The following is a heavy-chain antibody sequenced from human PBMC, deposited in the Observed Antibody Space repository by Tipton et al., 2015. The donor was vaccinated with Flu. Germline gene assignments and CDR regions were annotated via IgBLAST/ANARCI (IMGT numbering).Heavy chain of an antibody. D-gene: IGHD1-26*01. CDR2: ISGSGGST. CDR1: GFTFSSYA. Sequence: SLRLSCVASGFTFSSYAMSWVRQVPGKGLERVSVISGSGGSTYYADSVKGRFTISRDNSKTTLYLQMNSLRVEDTAVYYCARDRVVGAAAGYYYSYYGMDVWGQGTTVTVSS. CDR3: ARDRVVGAAAGYYYSYYGMDV. V-gene: IGHV3-23*01. J-gene: IGHJ6*02.